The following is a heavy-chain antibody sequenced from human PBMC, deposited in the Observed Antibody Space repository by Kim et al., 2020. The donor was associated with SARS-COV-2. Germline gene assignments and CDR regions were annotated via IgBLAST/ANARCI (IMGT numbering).Heavy chain of an antibody. J-gene: IGHJ4*02. Sequence: TNYAQKLQCRVTMTTNTSTSTAYMELRSLRSDDTAVYYCARVVRGVIDYWGQGTLVTVSS. CDR3: ARVVRGVIDY. CDR2: T. D-gene: IGHD3-10*01. V-gene: IGHV1-18*01.